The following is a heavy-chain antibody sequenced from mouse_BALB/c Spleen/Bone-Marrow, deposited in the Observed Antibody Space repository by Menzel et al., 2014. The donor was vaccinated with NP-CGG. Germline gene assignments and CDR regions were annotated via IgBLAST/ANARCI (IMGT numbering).Heavy chain of an antibody. CDR3: TRDLYDGYYYYATDY. CDR1: GFTFSSYT. Sequence: EVKVEESGGGLVKPGGSLKLSCAASGFTFSSYTMSWVRQTPEKRLEWVATISSGGSYTYYPDSVKGRFTISRGNAKNTLYLQMSSLKSEDTAMYYCTRDLYDGYYYYATDYWGQGTSVTVSS. D-gene: IGHD2-3*01. J-gene: IGHJ4*01. CDR2: ISSGGSYT. V-gene: IGHV5-6-4*01.